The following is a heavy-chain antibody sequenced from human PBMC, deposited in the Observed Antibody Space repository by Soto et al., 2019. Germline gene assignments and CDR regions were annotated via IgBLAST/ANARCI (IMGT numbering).Heavy chain of an antibody. CDR1: TCTSYG. Sequence: TCTSYGISWVRQAPGQGLEWMGWISAYNGNTNYAQKFQGRVTMTTDTSTSTAYMELRSLRSDDTAVYYCARGTTVETGSYWGQGTLVTVSS. D-gene: IGHD4-17*01. J-gene: IGHJ4*02. CDR3: ARGTTVETGSY. V-gene: IGHV1-18*01. CDR2: ISAYNGNT.